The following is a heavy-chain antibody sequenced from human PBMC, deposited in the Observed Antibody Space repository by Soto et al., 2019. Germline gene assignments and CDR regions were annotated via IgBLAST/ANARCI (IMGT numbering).Heavy chain of an antibody. V-gene: IGHV3-33*01. Sequence: QVQLVESGGGVVQPGRSLKLSCAASGFTFSRYGMHWVRQAPGKGLEWVAVIFYDGRRKEYAASLKGRFTISRDNSKNTLYLQMNSLRAEDTAMYYCVREESDNDGNWFDPWGQGTLVTVSS. CDR3: VREESDNDGNWFDP. CDR1: GFTFSRYG. D-gene: IGHD5-12*01. CDR2: IFYDGRRK. J-gene: IGHJ5*02.